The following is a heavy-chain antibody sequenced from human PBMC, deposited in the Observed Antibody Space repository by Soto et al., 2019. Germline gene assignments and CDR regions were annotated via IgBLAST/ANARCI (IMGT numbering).Heavy chain of an antibody. Sequence: SAPLSLTCTVSGASIRSTDYYWSWIRQAPGKGLEWIGYVYYTGSTYYNPSLMSRLTISVDTSKNQFSLKLTSVTAAETAVYYCVRTAREGAVAPHWFDRWGQGTQVTVSS. V-gene: IGHV4-30-4*01. CDR1: GASIRSTDYY. D-gene: IGHD2-21*02. CDR2: VYYTGST. CDR3: VRTAREGAVAPHWFDR. J-gene: IGHJ5*02.